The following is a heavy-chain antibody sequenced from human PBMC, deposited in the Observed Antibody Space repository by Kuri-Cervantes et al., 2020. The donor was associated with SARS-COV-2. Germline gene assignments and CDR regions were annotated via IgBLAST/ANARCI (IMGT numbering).Heavy chain of an antibody. D-gene: IGHD6-6*01. CDR2: IIPILGTA. Sequence: SVKVSCKASGGTFSSYAISWVRQAPGQGLEWMGRIIPILGTANYAQKFQGRVTITADKSTSTAYMELSSLRSEDTAAYYCARAAGYSSSFAFDIWGQGTMVTVSS. CDR1: GGTFSSYA. CDR3: ARAAGYSSSFAFDI. V-gene: IGHV1-69*04. J-gene: IGHJ3*02.